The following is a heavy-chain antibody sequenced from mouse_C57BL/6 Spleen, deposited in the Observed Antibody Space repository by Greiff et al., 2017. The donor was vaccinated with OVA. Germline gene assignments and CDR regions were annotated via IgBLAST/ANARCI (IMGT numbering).Heavy chain of an antibody. CDR2: IDPENGDT. CDR3: TKGHYFDY. J-gene: IGHJ2*01. V-gene: IGHV14-4*01. Sequence: EVQLQQSGAELVRPGASVKLSCTASGFNIKDDYMHWVKQRPEQGLEWIGWIDPENGDTEYASKFQGKATITADTSSNTAYLQLSSLTSEDTAVYYCTKGHYFDYWGQGTTLTVSS. CDR1: GFNIKDDY.